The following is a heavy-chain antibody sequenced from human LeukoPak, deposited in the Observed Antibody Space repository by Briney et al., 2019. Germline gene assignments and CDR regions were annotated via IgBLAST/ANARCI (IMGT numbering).Heavy chain of an antibody. J-gene: IGHJ4*02. CDR2: INHSGSA. D-gene: IGHD3-22*01. V-gene: IGHV4-34*01. CDR3: ARAPAADSSGYLGYFDY. CDR1: GGSFSGYY. Sequence: PSETLSLTCAVSGGSFSGYYWTRIRQPPGKGLEWIGEINHSGSANYNPSLKSRVTISLDTSKNQFSLKLSSVTAADTAVYYCARAPAADSSGYLGYFDYWGQGTLVTVSS.